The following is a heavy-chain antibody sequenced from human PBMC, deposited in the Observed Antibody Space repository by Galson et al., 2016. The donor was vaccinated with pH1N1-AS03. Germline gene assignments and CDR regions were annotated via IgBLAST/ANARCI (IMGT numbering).Heavy chain of an antibody. CDR3: ARGPNSESYSDVFDV. CDR2: IRNRANGYTT. CDR1: EFIFSDHY. D-gene: IGHD1-26*01. Sequence: SLRLSCAASEFIFSDHYMDWVRQAPGKRLERVGRIRNRANGYTTEYAASVKGRFTVSRDDSRDSLFLQMNNLKTEDTAVYYCARGPNSESYSDVFDVWGQGTSVTVSS. J-gene: IGHJ3*01. V-gene: IGHV3-72*01.